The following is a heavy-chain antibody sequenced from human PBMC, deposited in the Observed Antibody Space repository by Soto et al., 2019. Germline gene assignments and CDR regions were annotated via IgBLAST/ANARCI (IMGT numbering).Heavy chain of an antibody. V-gene: IGHV4-39*01. CDR3: ARPFGEVDY. D-gene: IGHD3-10*01. CDR2: IYYSGST. J-gene: IGHJ4*02. Sequence: SETLSLTFTVSGVSISTSSYYSGWIRQTPGKGLKKIGSIYYSGSTYYNPSLKSRVTISVGTSKNQFSLKLSSVTAADTAVYYCARPFGEVDYWGQGTLVTVS. CDR1: GVSISTSSYY.